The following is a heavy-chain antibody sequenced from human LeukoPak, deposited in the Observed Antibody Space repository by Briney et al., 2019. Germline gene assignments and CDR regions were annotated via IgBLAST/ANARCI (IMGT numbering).Heavy chain of an antibody. J-gene: IGHJ4*02. Sequence: AGGSLRLSCTAFGFTFGDYAMSWVRQAPGKGLEWVSAISGSGGSTYYADSVKGRFTISRDDSDNTLYLQMNSLKNEDTAVYYCVTEVSGSFPTWGQGTLVTVSS. CDR3: VTEVSGSFPT. D-gene: IGHD1-26*01. CDR2: ISGSGGST. V-gene: IGHV3-23*01. CDR1: GFTFGDYA.